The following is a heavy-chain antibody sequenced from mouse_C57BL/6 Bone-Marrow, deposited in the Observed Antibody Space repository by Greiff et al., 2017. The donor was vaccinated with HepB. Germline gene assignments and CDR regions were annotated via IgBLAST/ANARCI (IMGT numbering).Heavy chain of an antibody. CDR2: SNPGSGGT. Sequence: VQLQESGAELVRPGTSVKVSCKASGYAFTNYLIAWVKQRPGQGLEWIGVSNPGSGGTNYNEKFKGKATLTADNASSTAYMQLSSLTSEDSAVYFCARVYGSRTWFAYWGQGTLVTVSA. V-gene: IGHV1-54*01. J-gene: IGHJ3*01. CDR1: GYAFTNYL. D-gene: IGHD1-1*01. CDR3: ARVYGSRTWFAY.